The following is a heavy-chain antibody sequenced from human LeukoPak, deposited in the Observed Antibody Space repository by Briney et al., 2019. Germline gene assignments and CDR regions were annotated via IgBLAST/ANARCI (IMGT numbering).Heavy chain of an antibody. CDR2: IIPILGIA. Sequence: SVKVSRKASGGTFSSYTISWVRQAPGQGLEWMGRIIPILGIANYAQKFQGRVTITADKSTSTAYMELSSLRSEDTAVYYCARDGASANLGYWGQGTLVTVSS. CDR3: ARDGASANLGY. D-gene: IGHD3-3*01. V-gene: IGHV1-69*04. J-gene: IGHJ4*02. CDR1: GGTFSSYT.